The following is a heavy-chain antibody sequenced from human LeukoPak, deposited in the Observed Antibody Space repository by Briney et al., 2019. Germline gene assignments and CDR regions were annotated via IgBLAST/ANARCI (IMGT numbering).Heavy chain of an antibody. CDR3: ARDLTNYRITMVRGVTFSDY. CDR2: FDPEDGET. D-gene: IGHD3-10*01. CDR1: GYTLTELS. Sequence: ASVKVSCKVSGYTLTELSMHWVRQAPGKGLEWMGGFDPEDGETIYAQKFQGRVTMTEDTSTDTAYMELRSLRSDDTAVYYCARDLTNYRITMVRGVTFSDYWGQGTLVTVSS. J-gene: IGHJ4*02. V-gene: IGHV1-24*01.